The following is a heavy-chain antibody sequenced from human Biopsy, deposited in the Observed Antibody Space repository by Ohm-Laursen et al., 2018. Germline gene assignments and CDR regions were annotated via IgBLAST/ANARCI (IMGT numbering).Heavy chain of an antibody. CDR2: IFYSANT. D-gene: IGHD5-12*01. Sequence: SQTLSLTCTVSGVSINGGRYYWNWIRHPPGKGLGWIGNIFYSANTYYNPSLKSRVTISVDTSKNQFSLKLSSVTAADTAVYYCARLGSGDYFPTFFDFWGQGALVTASS. V-gene: IGHV4-31*03. CDR3: ARLGSGDYFPTFFDF. J-gene: IGHJ4*02. CDR1: GVSINGGRYY.